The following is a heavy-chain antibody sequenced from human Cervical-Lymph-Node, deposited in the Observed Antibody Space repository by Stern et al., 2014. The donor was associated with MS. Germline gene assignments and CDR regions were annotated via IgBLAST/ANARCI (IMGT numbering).Heavy chain of an antibody. V-gene: IGHV4-59*11. CDR1: GASITSHF. CDR2: IYYRGTT. J-gene: IGHJ5*02. CDR3: ARATDL. Sequence: QLQLQESGPGLLRPSETLSLTCNVSGASITSHFWSWIRQPPGKGLERIGYIYYRGTTNYNASLKGRVAISINTSKTQFSLRLSSVTAADTAVYYCARATDLWGQGILVTVSS.